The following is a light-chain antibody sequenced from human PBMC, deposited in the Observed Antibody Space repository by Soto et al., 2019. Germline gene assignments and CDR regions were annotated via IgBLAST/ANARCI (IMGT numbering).Light chain of an antibody. V-gene: IGLV2-14*01. CDR3: SSYTSSSTLV. J-gene: IGLJ1*01. CDR1: SSDVGGYNY. CDR2: DVS. Sequence: QSVLTQPASVSGSPGQSITISCTGTSSDVGGYNYVSWYQQHPGKAPKLTIYDVSNRPSGVSNRFSGSKSGNTASLTISGLQAEDEADYYCSSYTSSSTLVFGTGTKGTV.